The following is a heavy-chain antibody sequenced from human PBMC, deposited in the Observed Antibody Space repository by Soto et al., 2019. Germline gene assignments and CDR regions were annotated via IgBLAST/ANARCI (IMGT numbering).Heavy chain of an antibody. CDR1: GGTFSSYT. D-gene: IGHD3-3*01. J-gene: IGHJ6*03. V-gene: IGHV1-69*02. CDR3: ARWTVVRFLEPSYYRDF. Sequence: QVQLVQSGAEVKKPGSSVKVSCKASGGTFSSYTISWVRQAPGQGLEWMGRIIPILGIANCAQKFQGRVTITADNSTSTDYMELSSLRSEDTAVYYCARWTVVRFLEPSYYRDFWGKSTTVTVSS. CDR2: IIPILGIA.